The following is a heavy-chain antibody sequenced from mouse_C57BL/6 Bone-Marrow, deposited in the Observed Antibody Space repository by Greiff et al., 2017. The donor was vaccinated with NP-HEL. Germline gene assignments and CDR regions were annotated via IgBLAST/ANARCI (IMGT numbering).Heavy chain of an antibody. Sequence: QVQLQQPGAELVMPGASVKLSCKASGYTFTSYWMHWVKQRPGQGLEWIGEIDPSDSYTNYNQKFKGKSTFTVDKSSSTAYMQLSSLTSEDSAVYYCARRENYSKGFAYWGQGTLVTVSA. CDR1: GYTFTSYW. J-gene: IGHJ3*01. CDR3: ARRENYSKGFAY. D-gene: IGHD2-5*01. V-gene: IGHV1-69*01. CDR2: IDPSDSYT.